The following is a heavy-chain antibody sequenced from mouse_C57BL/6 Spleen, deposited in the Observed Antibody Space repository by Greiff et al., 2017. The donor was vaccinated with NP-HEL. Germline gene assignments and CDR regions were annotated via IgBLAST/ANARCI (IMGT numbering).Heavy chain of an antibody. CDR3: AREGLYFDY. V-gene: IGHV3-6*01. CDR1: GYSITSGYY. J-gene: IGHJ2*01. Sequence: EVKLVESGPGLVKPSQSLSLTCSVTGYSITSGYYWNWIRQFPGNKLEWMGYISYDGSNNYNPSLKNRISITRDTSKNQFFLKLNSVTTEDTATYYCAREGLYFDYWGQGTTLTVSS. CDR2: ISYDGSN.